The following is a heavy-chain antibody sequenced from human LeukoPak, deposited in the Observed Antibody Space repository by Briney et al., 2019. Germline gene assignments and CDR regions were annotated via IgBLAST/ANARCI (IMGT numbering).Heavy chain of an antibody. V-gene: IGHV3-23*01. CDR2: FSFNGEST. CDR3: AKDVYYDILTGYQAGLFDP. D-gene: IGHD3-9*01. Sequence: GGSLRLSCAASGFTFSSYAMTWVRRAPGKGLEWVSSFSFNGESTYYADSAKGRFTISRDNSKNTLYLQMNSLRPEDTAVYYCAKDVYYDILTGYQAGLFDPRGQGTLVTVSS. J-gene: IGHJ5*02. CDR1: GFTFSSYA.